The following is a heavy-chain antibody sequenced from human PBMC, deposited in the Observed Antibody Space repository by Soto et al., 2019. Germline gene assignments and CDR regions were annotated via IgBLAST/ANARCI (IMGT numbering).Heavy chain of an antibody. J-gene: IGHJ6*02. V-gene: IGHV3-30-3*01. CDR2: ISYDGSTI. CDR1: GFTFSNYG. CDR3: GIYLCEYYYWSGDPTISFRFDV. Sequence: GGSLRLSCAASGFTFSNYGMHCFRQAPGKGLEWVAFISYDGSTIYYADSVKGRFTISRDNSKNTLYLQMNSPGAEDAAVYYFGIYLCEYYYWSGDPTISFRFDVLGPGAKVPVSS. D-gene: IGHD3-3*01.